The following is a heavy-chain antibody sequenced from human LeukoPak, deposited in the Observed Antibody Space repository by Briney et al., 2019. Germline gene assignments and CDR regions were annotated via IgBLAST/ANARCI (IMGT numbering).Heavy chain of an antibody. CDR3: VRDQSYYGV. CDR2: ISSSGSTI. J-gene: IGHJ4*02. Sequence: GGSLRLSCAASGFTFSSYEMNWVRQAPGKGLEWVSYISSSGSTIYYADSVKGRFTTSRDNAKNSLYLQMNSLRVDDTALYYCVRDQSYYGVWGQGTLVTVSS. D-gene: IGHD3-3*01. CDR1: GFTFSSYE. V-gene: IGHV3-48*03.